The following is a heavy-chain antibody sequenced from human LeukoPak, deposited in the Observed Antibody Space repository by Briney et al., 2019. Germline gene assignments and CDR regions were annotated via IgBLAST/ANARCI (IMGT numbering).Heavy chain of an antibody. J-gene: IGHJ5*02. D-gene: IGHD3-22*01. CDR3: AKRDSSGYHWFDP. CDR1: GFTVSSNY. CDR2: ISGSGGST. V-gene: IGHV3-23*01. Sequence: PGGSLRLSCAASGFTVSSNYMSWVRQAPGKGLEWVSAISGSGGSTYYADSVKGRFTIPRDNSKNTLYLQMNSLRAEDTAVYYCAKRDSSGYHWFDPWGQGTLVTVSS.